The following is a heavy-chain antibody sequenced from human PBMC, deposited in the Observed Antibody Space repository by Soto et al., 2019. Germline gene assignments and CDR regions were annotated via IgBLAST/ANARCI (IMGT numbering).Heavy chain of an antibody. CDR3: ARLTHPGGQYQLLDHDRGAYYYYMDV. D-gene: IGHD2-2*01. Sequence: PGGSLRLSCAASGFTFSSYAMSWVRQAPGKGLEWVANIKQDGSEKYYVDSVKGRFTISRDNAKNSLYLQMNSLRAEDTAVYYCARLTHPGGQYQLLDHDRGAYYYYMDVWGKGTTVTVSS. CDR1: GFTFSSYA. CDR2: IKQDGSEK. J-gene: IGHJ6*03. V-gene: IGHV3-7*03.